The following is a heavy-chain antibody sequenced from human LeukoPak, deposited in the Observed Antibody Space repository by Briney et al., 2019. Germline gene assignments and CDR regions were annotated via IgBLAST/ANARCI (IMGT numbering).Heavy chain of an antibody. V-gene: IGHV4-59*08. J-gene: IGHJ5*02. CDR3: ARHVAAFGDFLGWFDP. D-gene: IGHD4-17*01. CDR1: TGSIRSYY. CDR2: ISYNGNT. Sequence: SETLSLTCTVSTGSIRSYYWGWIRQSPGKGLEWIGYISYNGNTNYNPSLKSRVTISRDTSKNQFSLKLISVTAADTAVYYCARHVAAFGDFLGWFDPWGQGTLVTVSS.